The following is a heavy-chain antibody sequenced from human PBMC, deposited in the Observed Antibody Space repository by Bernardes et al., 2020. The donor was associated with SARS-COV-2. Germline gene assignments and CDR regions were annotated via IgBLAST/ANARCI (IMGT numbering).Heavy chain of an antibody. D-gene: IGHD2-2*01. CDR2: INPSNCNI. V-gene: IGHV1-18*01. Sequence: ASVKVSCKASGYTFTDYGVTWVRQAPGQGLEWMGWINPSNCNINYAQKYNIRVTMTRDTSTSTVYMELRSLRSDDTAVYYCARARGFALVPAAANDYWGQGTLVTVSS. J-gene: IGHJ4*02. CDR3: ARARGFALVPAAANDY. CDR1: GYTFTDYG.